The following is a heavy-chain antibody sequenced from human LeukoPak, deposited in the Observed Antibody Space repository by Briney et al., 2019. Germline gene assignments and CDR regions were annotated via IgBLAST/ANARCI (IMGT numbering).Heavy chain of an antibody. Sequence: PGGSLRLSCAASGVTFSSHCMYWVRQAPGKGLEWVANIKQDGSAKPYVDSVKGRFTISRDNAKNSLFLQMNSLRAEDTAVYYCARDNGWSADFWGQGTLVTVSS. V-gene: IGHV3-7*03. D-gene: IGHD2-15*01. CDR1: GVTFSSHC. J-gene: IGHJ4*02. CDR3: ARDNGWSADF. CDR2: IKQDGSAK.